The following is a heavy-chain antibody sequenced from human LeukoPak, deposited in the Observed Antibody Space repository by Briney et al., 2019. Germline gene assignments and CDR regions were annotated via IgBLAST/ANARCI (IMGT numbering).Heavy chain of an antibody. D-gene: IGHD2-15*01. J-gene: IGHJ5*02. CDR2: INPSGGST. CDR1: GYTFTSYY. Sequence: ASVKVSCKASGYTFTSYYMHWVRQAPGQGLEWMGIINPSGGSTSYAQKFQGRVTMTRDTSTSTVYMELSSLRSEDTAVYYCARGARVLKYCSGGSCYESNWFDPWAREPWSPSPQ. V-gene: IGHV1-46*01. CDR3: ARGARVLKYCSGGSCYESNWFDP.